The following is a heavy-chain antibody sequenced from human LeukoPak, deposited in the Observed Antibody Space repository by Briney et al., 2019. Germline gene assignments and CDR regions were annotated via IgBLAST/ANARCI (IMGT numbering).Heavy chain of an antibody. CDR3: ARGWISDSFDY. CDR2: ISSSGSNI. V-gene: IGHV3-48*03. Sequence: GRSLRLSCAASGFTFSSYEMNWVRQAPGKGLEWVSYISSSGSNIYYADSVKGRFTISGDNAKNSLYLQMNSLRTEDTAVYYCARGWISDSFDYWGQGTLVTVSS. CDR1: GFTFSSYE. D-gene: IGHD5-12*01. J-gene: IGHJ4*02.